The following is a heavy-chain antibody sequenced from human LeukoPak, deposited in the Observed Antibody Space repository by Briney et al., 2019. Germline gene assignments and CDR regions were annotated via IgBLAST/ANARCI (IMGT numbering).Heavy chain of an antibody. CDR2: ISSSSSYI. CDR3: ARDLAGDSSWPRP. CDR1: GFTFSSYS. J-gene: IGHJ5*02. V-gene: IGHV3-21*01. Sequence: GGPLRLSCAASGFTFSSYSMNWVRQAPGKGLEWVSSISSSSSYIYYADSVKGRFTISRDNAKNSLYLQMNSLRAEDTAVYYCARDLAGDSSWPRPWGQGTLVTVSS. D-gene: IGHD6-13*01.